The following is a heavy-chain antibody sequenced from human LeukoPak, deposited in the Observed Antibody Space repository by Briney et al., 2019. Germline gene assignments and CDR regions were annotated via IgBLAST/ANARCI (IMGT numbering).Heavy chain of an antibody. V-gene: IGHV4-34*01. CDR3: ARVRSHRKNYYYYYMDV. CDR2: INHSGST. CDR1: GGSFSGYY. Sequence: SETLSLTCAVYGGSFSGYYWSWIRQPPGKGLEWIGEINHSGSTNYNPSLKSRVTISVDTSKNQFSLKLSSVTAADTAVYYCARVRSHRKNYYYYYMDVWGKGTTVTVSS. J-gene: IGHJ6*03.